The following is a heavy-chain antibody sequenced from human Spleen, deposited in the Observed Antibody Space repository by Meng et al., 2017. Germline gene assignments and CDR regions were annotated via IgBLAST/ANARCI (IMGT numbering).Heavy chain of an antibody. CDR1: GGFIRSGGYY. V-gene: IGHV4-31*03. Sequence: SEILSLTCTVLGGFIRSGGYYWSCIRQRPGKGLEWIGYTYHSGSSYYNPSPKSRVTISVDTSKNPFSLKLSSVTAADAAVYYCARNVDLVATIFGYWGQGTLVTVSS. CDR2: TYHSGSS. D-gene: IGHD5-12*01. J-gene: IGHJ4*02. CDR3: ARNVDLVATIFGY.